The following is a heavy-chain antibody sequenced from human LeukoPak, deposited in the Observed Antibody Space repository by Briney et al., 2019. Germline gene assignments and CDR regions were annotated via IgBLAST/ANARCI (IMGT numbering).Heavy chain of an antibody. D-gene: IGHD3-10*01. CDR1: GFTFSSYS. V-gene: IGHV3-21*01. J-gene: IGHJ6*02. CDR3: AREGGVRGMDV. CDR2: ISSSSSYI. Sequence: GGSLRLSCAASGFTFSSYSMNWVRQAPGKGPEWVSSISSSSSYIYYADSVKGRFTISRDNAKNSLYLQMSSLRAEDTAVYYCAREGGVRGMDVWGQGTTVTVSS.